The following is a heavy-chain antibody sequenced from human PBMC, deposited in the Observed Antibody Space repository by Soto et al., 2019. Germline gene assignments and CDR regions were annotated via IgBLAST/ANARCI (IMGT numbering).Heavy chain of an antibody. CDR3: AKAVSGYWYFDL. D-gene: IGHD6-19*01. CDR1: GFSFSNYA. V-gene: IGHV3-23*01. Sequence: EVQLLESGGGLVQPGGSLRLSCAASGFSFSNYAMTWVRQAAGKGQEWVSDISGGGGTTYYADSVKGRFTISRDNSKNTLYLQMNSLRAEEAAVYYCAKAVSGYWYFDLWGRGTLVTVSS. J-gene: IGHJ2*01. CDR2: ISGGGGTT.